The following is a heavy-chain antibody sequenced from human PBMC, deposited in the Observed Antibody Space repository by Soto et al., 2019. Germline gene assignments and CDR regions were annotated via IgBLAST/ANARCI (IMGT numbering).Heavy chain of an antibody. J-gene: IGHJ5*02. CDR3: ARDVGITGTTTVSP. CDR2: INPNSGGT. CDR1: GYTFTGYY. Sequence: ASVKVSCKASGYTFTGYYIHWVRQAPGQGLEWMGWINPNSGGTNYAQKFQGWVTMTRDTSISTAYMELSRLRSDDTAVYYCARDVGITGTTTVSPWGEGTLVTVSS. D-gene: IGHD1-7*01. V-gene: IGHV1-2*04.